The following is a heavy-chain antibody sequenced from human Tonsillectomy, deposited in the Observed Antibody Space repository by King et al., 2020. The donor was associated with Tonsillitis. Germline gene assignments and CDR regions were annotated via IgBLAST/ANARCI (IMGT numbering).Heavy chain of an antibody. D-gene: IGHD4-23*01. J-gene: IGHJ5*02. CDR3: ARGDFRVTPFDR. CDR2: IYTRGNT. Sequence: QLQESGPGLVKPSETLSLTCTVSGGSFSGNYWSWIRQSAGKGLEWIGRIYTRGNTDYNPSLKSRVTMSIDTSNNQFSLKLSSVTAADTAVYYCARGDFRVTPFDRWGQGVLVTVSS. CDR1: GGSFSGNY. V-gene: IGHV4-4*07.